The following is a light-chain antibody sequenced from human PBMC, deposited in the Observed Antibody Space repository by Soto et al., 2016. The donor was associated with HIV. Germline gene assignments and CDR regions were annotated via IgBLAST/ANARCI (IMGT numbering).Light chain of an antibody. V-gene: IGKV1-5*03. CDR2: KAS. CDR3: HQYNTYSRT. Sequence: DIQMTQSPSTLSASVGDTVTITCRASQSISSWLAWYQQKPAKAPNLLIYKASTLESGVPSRFSGSGFGTEFTLTISSLQPDDFATYYCHQYNTYSRTFDQGTKVEIK. J-gene: IGKJ1*01. CDR1: QSISSW.